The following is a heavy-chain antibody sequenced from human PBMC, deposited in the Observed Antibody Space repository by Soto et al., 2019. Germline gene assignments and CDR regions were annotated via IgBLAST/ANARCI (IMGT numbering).Heavy chain of an antibody. CDR2: ISAYDGQT. CDR3: ARVWYYDSSGYYAFDY. CDR1: GDGFSNSG. J-gene: IGHJ4*02. Sequence: QVPLVQSGAEVKKPGASVRVSCKASGDGFSNSGFSWVRQAPGQGLEWMGWISAYDGQTNYTKKFQGRGTMTTDTSSSPAYMELRRLRSDDTAVYYCARVWYYDSSGYYAFDYWGLGTLVTVSS. V-gene: IGHV1-18*01. D-gene: IGHD3-22*01.